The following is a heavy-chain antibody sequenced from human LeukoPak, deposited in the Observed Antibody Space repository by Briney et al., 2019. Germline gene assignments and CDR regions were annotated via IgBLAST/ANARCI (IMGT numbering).Heavy chain of an antibody. Sequence: GGSLRLSCAASGFTFIDYDMHWVRQVIGKGLEWVSAIGIRGDTHFSGSVKGRFTISRENAESSLYLQMNSLRAEDTAVYYCARGGIQVSGIDEFDYWGQGTLVTVS. CDR2: IGIRGDT. J-gene: IGHJ4*02. CDR3: ARGGIQVSGIDEFDY. D-gene: IGHD6-19*01. V-gene: IGHV3-13*01. CDR1: GFTFIDYD.